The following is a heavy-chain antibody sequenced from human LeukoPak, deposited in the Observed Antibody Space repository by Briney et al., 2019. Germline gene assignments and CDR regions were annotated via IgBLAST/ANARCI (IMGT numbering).Heavy chain of an antibody. D-gene: IGHD3-3*01. CDR2: ITWNGDST. CDR1: GFNFYKYG. Sequence: PGGSLRLSCEGPGFNFYKYGMIWVRQGPGKGLEWVSGITWNGDSTTYADPVKGRFTISRDNAKRSLYLQMNSLRAEDTALYYCAREVLDDFWSGYSDLYFMDVWGKGTAVTVSA. CDR3: AREVLDDFWSGYSDLYFMDV. V-gene: IGHV3-20*04. J-gene: IGHJ6*04.